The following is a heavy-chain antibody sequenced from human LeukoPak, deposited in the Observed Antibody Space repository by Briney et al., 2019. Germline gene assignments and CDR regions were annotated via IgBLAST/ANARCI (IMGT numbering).Heavy chain of an antibody. CDR2: INPFFGTA. V-gene: IGHV1-69*13. Sequence: SVNVSCKAAGRTFSSYAISWVRRAPGQGLEGMGGINPFFGTANYAQKFQGRVTITADESTSTAYMELSSLRSEDTAVYYCARDEGYCSSTSCYLFDYWGQGTLVTVSS. CDR3: ARDEGYCSSTSCYLFDY. CDR1: GRTFSSYA. D-gene: IGHD2-2*01. J-gene: IGHJ4*02.